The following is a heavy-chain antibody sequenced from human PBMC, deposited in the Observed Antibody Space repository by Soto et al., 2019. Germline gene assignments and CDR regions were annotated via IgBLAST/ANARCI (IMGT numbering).Heavy chain of an antibody. CDR1: GFTLSTYW. CDR2: ISIDGSTT. CDR3: ARQGSHQYFQH. V-gene: IGHV3-74*01. Sequence: EVQLVESGGGLVQPGGSLRLSCAASGFTLSTYWMHWVRQAPGKGLVWVSRISIDGSTTTYADSVEGRFTISRDNAKNPRYLQLNSLRAEDSAVYYCARQGSHQYFQHWGQGTLVTVSS. J-gene: IGHJ1*01.